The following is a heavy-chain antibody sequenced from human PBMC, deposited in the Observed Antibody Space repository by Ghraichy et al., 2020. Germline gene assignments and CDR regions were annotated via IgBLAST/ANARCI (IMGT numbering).Heavy chain of an antibody. D-gene: IGHD3-22*01. J-gene: IGHJ3*02. Sequence: LSLTCTVSGGSISSGDYYWSWIRQPPGKGLEWIGYIYYSGSTYYNPSLKSRVTISVDTSKNQFSLKLSSVTAADTAVYYCARCRPDSSGYYWGDDAFDIWGQGTMVTVSS. CDR3: ARCRPDSSGYYWGDDAFDI. V-gene: IGHV4-30-4*01. CDR2: IYYSGST. CDR1: GGSISSGDYY.